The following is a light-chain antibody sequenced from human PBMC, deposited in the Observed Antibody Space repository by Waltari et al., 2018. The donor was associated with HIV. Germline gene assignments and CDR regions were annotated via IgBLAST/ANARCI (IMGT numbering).Light chain of an antibody. V-gene: IGKV3-15*01. CDR1: QSVNDD. CDR2: DAS. J-gene: IGKJ4*01. Sequence: IVLTQSPATLSVSPGERVTLSCMASQSVNDDLAWYQQKPGQAPSLLIYDASTRATGVPARFSGSGSGTEFTLTISSLQSEDFAVYYCQQYNNWPPLTFGGGTRVEIK. CDR3: QQYNNWPPLT.